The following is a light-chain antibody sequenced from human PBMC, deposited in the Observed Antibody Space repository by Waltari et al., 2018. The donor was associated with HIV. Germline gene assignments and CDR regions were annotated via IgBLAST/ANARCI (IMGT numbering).Light chain of an antibody. Sequence: DIQMTQSPSSLSASVGDRVTITCRAPQGISHNLNWYQQTAGKAPRLLIFAASNLHSGVPSRFSGSGSGTVFNPTVNNLQPEDCATYYCQQTLRTPHTFGPGTRLEIK. J-gene: IGKJ5*01. CDR3: QQTLRTPHT. CDR1: QGISHN. CDR2: AAS. V-gene: IGKV1-39*01.